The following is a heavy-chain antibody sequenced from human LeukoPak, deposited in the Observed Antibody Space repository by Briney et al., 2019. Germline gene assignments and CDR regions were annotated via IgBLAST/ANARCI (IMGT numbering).Heavy chain of an antibody. Sequence: GGSLRLSCAGSGFSVSNYYMSWIRQAPGKGLEWVSLIRDSGETFYADSVKGRFTISRDNSKNTMYLQMNRLRVEDTAVYFCARDRAVTQDWVEFDPWGQGTLVTVSS. CDR1: GFSVSNYY. J-gene: IGHJ5*02. D-gene: IGHD4-17*01. V-gene: IGHV3-66*03. CDR2: IRDSGET. CDR3: ARDRAVTQDWVEFDP.